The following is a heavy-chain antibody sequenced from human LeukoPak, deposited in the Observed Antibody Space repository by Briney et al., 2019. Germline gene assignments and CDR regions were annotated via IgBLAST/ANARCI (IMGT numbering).Heavy chain of an antibody. Sequence: PSETLSLTCAVHGGSFSGYYWSWIRQPPGKGLEWIGEINHSGSTNYNPSLKSRVTISVDTSKNQFSLKLSSVTAVDTAVYYCARGTGYSSRWFDPWGQGTLVTVSS. V-gene: IGHV4-34*01. CDR2: INHSGST. CDR1: GGSFSGYY. D-gene: IGHD6-19*01. J-gene: IGHJ5*02. CDR3: ARGTGYSSRWFDP.